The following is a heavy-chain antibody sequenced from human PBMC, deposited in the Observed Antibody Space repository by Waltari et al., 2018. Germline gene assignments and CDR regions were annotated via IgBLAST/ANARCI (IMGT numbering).Heavy chain of an antibody. CDR3: ARDRGYCSGGSCYPYYFDY. CDR1: GYTFTSYY. J-gene: IGHJ4*02. CDR2: NNPSGGST. D-gene: IGHD2-15*01. Sequence: QVQLVQSGAEVKKPGASVKVSCKASGYTFTSYYMHWVRQAPGQGLEWRGINNPSGGSTSYAQKFQGRVTMTRDTSTSTVYMELSSLRSEDTAVYYCARDRGYCSGGSCYPYYFDYWGQGTLVTVSS. V-gene: IGHV1-46*01.